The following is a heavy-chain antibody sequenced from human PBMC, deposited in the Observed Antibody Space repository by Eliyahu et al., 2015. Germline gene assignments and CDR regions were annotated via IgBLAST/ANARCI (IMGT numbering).Heavy chain of an antibody. Sequence: QESGPGLVKXSETLSLTCTVSXXSISTTTXYWAWIRQPPGKGLEWIGSINYSGSTYPNPSLRSRVTITVDTSKNQFSLRLNSVTAADTAVYYCARDAGYTSDWYEFWGQGTLVTVTS. J-gene: IGHJ5*01. V-gene: IGHV4-39*01. CDR3: ARDAGYTSDWYEF. CDR1: XXSISTTTXY. CDR2: INYSGST. D-gene: IGHD5-18*01.